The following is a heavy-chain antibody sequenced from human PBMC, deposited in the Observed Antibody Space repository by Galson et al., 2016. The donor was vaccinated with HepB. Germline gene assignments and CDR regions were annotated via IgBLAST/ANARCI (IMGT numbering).Heavy chain of an antibody. CDR1: GYTFINYY. J-gene: IGHJ4*02. V-gene: IGHV1-46*01. Sequence: SVKVSCKASGYTFINYYMHWVRQAPGQGLEWMGIGNPRTGSTSYAQKFQDRVTVTRDTSTSTVYMELSSLRSEDTAMYYCVRRHWYDTPWGYFDYWGQGTQVTVSS. CDR2: GNPRTGST. D-gene: IGHD1-1*01. CDR3: VRRHWYDTPWGYFDY.